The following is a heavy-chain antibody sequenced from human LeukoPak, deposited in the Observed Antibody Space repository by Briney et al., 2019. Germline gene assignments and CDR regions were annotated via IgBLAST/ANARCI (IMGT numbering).Heavy chain of an antibody. CDR2: MNPNSGNT. Sequence: GASVKVSCKASGYTFTSYDINWVRQATGQGLEWMGWMNPNSGNTGYAQKFQGRVTITRNTSISTAYMELSSLRSEDTAVYYCARVAAAGTLYRKDFDYWSQGTLVTVSS. CDR3: ARVAAAGTLYRKDFDY. J-gene: IGHJ4*02. CDR1: GYTFTSYD. V-gene: IGHV1-8*03. D-gene: IGHD6-13*01.